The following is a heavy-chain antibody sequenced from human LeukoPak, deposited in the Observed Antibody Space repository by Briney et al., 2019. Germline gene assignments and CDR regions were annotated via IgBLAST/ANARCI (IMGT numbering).Heavy chain of an antibody. CDR3: VREDKSCYYY. CDR1: GFSFSSYW. CDR2: IKQDGSEK. J-gene: IGHJ4*02. Sequence: GGSLRLSCAASGFSFSSYWMAWVRQAPGKRLEWVASIKQDGSEKYYADSVKGRFTMSKDSSKNSIYLQMNSLRAEDTVVYYCVREDKSCYYYWGQGTLVTVSS. D-gene: IGHD2-15*01. V-gene: IGHV3-7*03.